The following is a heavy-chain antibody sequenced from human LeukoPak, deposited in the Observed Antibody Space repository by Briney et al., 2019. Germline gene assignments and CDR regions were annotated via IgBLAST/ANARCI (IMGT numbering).Heavy chain of an antibody. D-gene: IGHD6-13*01. Sequence: GGSLRLSCAASGFTFDDYAMHWVRQAPGKGLEWVSGISWNSGSIGYADSVKGRFTISRDNAKNSLYLQMNSLRAEDTALYYCAKDISSSWRAYYYGMDVWGQGTTVTVSS. V-gene: IGHV3-9*01. CDR2: ISWNSGSI. CDR1: GFTFDDYA. CDR3: AKDISSSWRAYYYGMDV. J-gene: IGHJ6*02.